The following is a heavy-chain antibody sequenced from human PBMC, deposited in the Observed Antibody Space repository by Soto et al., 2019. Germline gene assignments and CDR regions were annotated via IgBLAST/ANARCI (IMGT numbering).Heavy chain of an antibody. D-gene: IGHD1-1*01. V-gene: IGHV3-30*18. CDR1: GLTFKSYG. CDR2: ISYDGNNK. Sequence: GRSLRLAFAASGLTFKSYGMHWVRQAPGKGLEWVAVISYDGNNKYYADSVKGRFTISRDIPKNTLYLQLNSLRAEDTAVYYCAKEGLYKTLDYWGQGTMVTVSS. J-gene: IGHJ4*02. CDR3: AKEGLYKTLDY.